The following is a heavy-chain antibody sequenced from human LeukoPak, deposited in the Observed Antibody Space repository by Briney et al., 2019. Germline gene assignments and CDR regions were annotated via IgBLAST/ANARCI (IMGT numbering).Heavy chain of an antibody. J-gene: IGHJ5*02. Sequence: SETLSPTCAVYGASFSGYYSSWIRQPPGKGLEWIGEINHSGSTHYNPSLKSRVTISVDTSKNQFSLKLSSVTAADTAVYYCSREAGIATAIVWFDPWGQGTLVTVSS. CDR2: INHSGST. V-gene: IGHV4-34*01. CDR3: SREAGIATAIVWFDP. CDR1: GASFSGYY. D-gene: IGHD6-13*01.